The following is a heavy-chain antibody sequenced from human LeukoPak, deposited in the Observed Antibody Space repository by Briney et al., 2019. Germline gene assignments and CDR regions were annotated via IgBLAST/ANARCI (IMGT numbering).Heavy chain of an antibody. V-gene: IGHV3-66*01. CDR1: GFTVSSNY. CDR3: AREISRFGI. J-gene: IGHJ4*02. CDR2: IYIGGST. Sequence: GGSLRLSCAASGFTVSSNYMSWVRQAPGKGLEWVSSIYIGGSTYYADFVKGRFTIYRDNPNNTLYLQMHSLRAEDTAVYYCAREISRFGIWGQGTLVTVSS. D-gene: IGHD3-16*01.